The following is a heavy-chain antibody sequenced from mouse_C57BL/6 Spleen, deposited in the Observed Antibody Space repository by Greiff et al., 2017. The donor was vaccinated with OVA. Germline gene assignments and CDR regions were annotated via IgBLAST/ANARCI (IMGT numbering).Heavy chain of an antibody. CDR2: IDPSDSYT. D-gene: IGHD1-1*01. CDR1: GYTFTSYW. J-gene: IGHJ2*01. V-gene: IGHV1-50*01. Sequence: QVQLQQPGAELVKPGASVKLSCKASGYTFTSYWMQWVKQRPGQGLEWIGEIDPSDSYTNYNQKFKGKATLTVDKSSSTAYMQLSRLTSKYSAVYYCARSPDYCGSGYFDYWGKGTTLTVSS. CDR3: ARSPDYCGSGYFDY.